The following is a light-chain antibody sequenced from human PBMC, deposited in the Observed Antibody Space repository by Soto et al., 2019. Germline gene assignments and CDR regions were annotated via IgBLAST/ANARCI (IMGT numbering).Light chain of an antibody. J-gene: IGKJ5*01. CDR1: QAIDSW. CDR2: DAS. V-gene: IGKV1-5*01. Sequence: DIQMTQSPSSVSASVGDRVTITCRASQAIDSWLAWYQQKPGEAPKLLIYDASTLQSGVSSRFSGSGSGTEFTLTINRLQPDDFATYYCQQYKSYSQFTFGQGTRLEIK. CDR3: QQYKSYSQFT.